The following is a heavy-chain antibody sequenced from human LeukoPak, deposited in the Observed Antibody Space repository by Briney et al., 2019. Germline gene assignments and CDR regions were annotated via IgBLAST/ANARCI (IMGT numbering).Heavy chain of an antibody. J-gene: IGHJ5*02. D-gene: IGHD6-13*01. CDR2: ISAYNGNT. V-gene: IGHV1-18*01. CDR1: GYTFTSYG. CDR3: ARVAYPGIAAAGTEGAFDP. Sequence: GASVTVSCKASGYTFTSYGISWVRQAPGQGLEWMGWISAYNGNTNYAQKLQGRVTMTTDTSTSTAYMELRSLRSDDTAVYYCARVAYPGIAAAGTEGAFDPWGQGTLVTVSS.